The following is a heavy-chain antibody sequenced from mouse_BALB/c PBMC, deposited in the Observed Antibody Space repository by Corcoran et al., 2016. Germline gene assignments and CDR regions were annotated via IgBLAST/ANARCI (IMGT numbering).Heavy chain of an antibody. V-gene: IGHV9-4*02. J-gene: IGHJ4*01. D-gene: IGHD2-1*01. CDR1: GYTFTTAG. CDR3: ARVHGNSLYYAMDY. Sequence: QIQLVQSGPELKKPGETVRISCKASGYTFTTAGMQWVKQMPGKGWKWIGWINTHSGVPTYAEDFKGRFAFSLETSASTAYLQISNLKNEDTATYFCARVHGNSLYYAMDYWGQGTSVTVSS. CDR2: INTHSGVP.